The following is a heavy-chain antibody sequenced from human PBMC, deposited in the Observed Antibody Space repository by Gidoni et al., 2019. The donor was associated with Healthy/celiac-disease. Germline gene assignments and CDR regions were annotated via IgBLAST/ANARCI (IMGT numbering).Heavy chain of an antibody. J-gene: IGHJ5*02. CDR2: ISGSGGST. Sequence: EVQLLESGGGLVQPGGSLRLSCAASGFTFSSYGMSWVRQAPGKGLEWVSAISGSGGSTYYADSVKGRFTISRDNSKNTLYLQMNSLRAEDTAVYYCAKDLRVGYCSGGSCPWGQGTLVTVSS. CDR1: GFTFSSYG. V-gene: IGHV3-23*01. CDR3: AKDLRVGYCSGGSCP. D-gene: IGHD2-15*01.